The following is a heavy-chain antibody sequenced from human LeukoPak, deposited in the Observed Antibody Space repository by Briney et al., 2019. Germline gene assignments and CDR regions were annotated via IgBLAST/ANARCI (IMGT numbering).Heavy chain of an antibody. CDR1: GYTLTELS. J-gene: IGHJ4*02. D-gene: IGHD6-13*01. CDR2: VDTEDGET. CDR3: ATALWGAAAGLDY. Sequence: GASVKVSCKVSGYTLTELSMHWVRQAPGKGLEWMGGVDTEDGETIYAQKFQGRVTMTEDTSTDTAYMELSSLRSEDTAVYYCATALWGAAAGLDYWGQGTLVTVSS. V-gene: IGHV1-24*01.